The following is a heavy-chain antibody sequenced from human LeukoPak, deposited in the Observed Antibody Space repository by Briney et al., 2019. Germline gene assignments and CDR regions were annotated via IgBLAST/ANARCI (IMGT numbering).Heavy chain of an antibody. CDR1: GFTFSSFS. Sequence: GWSLRLCCAASGFTFSSFSMNWVRQATGVELEWVSSISSSSSYIYYADSVKGRFTISRDNAKNSLYLQMNSLRAEDTAVYYCARDVGGDYWGQGTLVTVSS. J-gene: IGHJ4*02. V-gene: IGHV3-21*01. D-gene: IGHD3-16*01. CDR2: ISSSSSYI. CDR3: ARDVGGDY.